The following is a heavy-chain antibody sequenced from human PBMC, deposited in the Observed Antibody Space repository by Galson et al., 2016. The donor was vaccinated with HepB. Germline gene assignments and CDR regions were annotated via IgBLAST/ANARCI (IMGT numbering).Heavy chain of an antibody. Sequence: SLRLSCAASGFTFSNYWMYWVRQAPGKGLVWVSRIKPDGSIKGYADSVEGRFTISRANGKKTMYLQMNSLSAEDTALYYCARGRRGAISDFFDSWGQGTLVTVAS. V-gene: IGHV3-74*01. J-gene: IGHJ4*02. CDR1: GFTFSNYW. CDR2: IKPDGSIK. CDR3: ARGRRGAISDFFDS. D-gene: IGHD3-10*01.